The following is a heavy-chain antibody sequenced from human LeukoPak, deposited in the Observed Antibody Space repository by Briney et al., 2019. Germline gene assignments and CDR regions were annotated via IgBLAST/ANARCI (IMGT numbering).Heavy chain of an antibody. J-gene: IGHJ3*01. V-gene: IGHV3-30-3*01. CDR3: ARDRSGYANDAFDF. CDR2: LSYGGTNK. Sequence: GGSLRLSCAASGFTFSDYAMHWVRQAPGKGLEWVAVLSYGGTNKYYANSVKGRFTISRDNSKNTMFLQMNSLRAEDTAVYHCARDRSGYANDAFDFWGQGTMVTVSS. CDR1: GFTFSDYA. D-gene: IGHD3-3*01.